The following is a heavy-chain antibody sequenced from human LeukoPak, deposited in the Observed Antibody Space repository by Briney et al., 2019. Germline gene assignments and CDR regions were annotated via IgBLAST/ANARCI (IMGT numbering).Heavy chain of an antibody. V-gene: IGHV1-46*01. J-gene: IGHJ3*02. CDR3: ARDQRCSGGSCYSGPIDAFDI. Sequence: ASVKVSCKASGYTFTSYYMHWVRQAPGQGLEWMGIINPSGGSTSYAQKFQGRVTMTRDTSTSTVYKELSSLRSEDTAVYYCARDQRCSGGSCYSGPIDAFDIWGQGTMVTVSS. CDR2: INPSGGST. CDR1: GYTFTSYY. D-gene: IGHD2-15*01.